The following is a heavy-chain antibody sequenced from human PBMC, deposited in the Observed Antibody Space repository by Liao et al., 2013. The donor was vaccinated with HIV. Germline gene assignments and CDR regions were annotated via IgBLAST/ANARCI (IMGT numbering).Heavy chain of an antibody. CDR3: ITKEHYFDH. Sequence: QVQLQQLGAGLLKPSETLSLTCGVSGGSFRGYSWNWIRQPPGKGLEWIGEINPNVGTNYNPSLKSRATISVDTSKNQFSLKLSSVTAADTAVYYCITKEHYFDHWGQGTLVTVSS. D-gene: IGHD1-14*01. J-gene: IGHJ4*02. CDR2: INPNVGT. V-gene: IGHV4-34*02. CDR1: GGSFRGYS.